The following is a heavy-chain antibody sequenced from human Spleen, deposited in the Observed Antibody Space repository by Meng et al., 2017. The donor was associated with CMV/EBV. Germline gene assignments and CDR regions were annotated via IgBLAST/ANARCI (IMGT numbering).Heavy chain of an antibody. D-gene: IGHD3-22*01. Sequence: APVKVSCKASGGTFSSYAISWVRQAPGQGLEWMGGINPNSGGTNYAQKFQGRVTMTRDTSISTAYMELSRLRSDDTAVYYCARSSYYYDSSGYYPSYWGQGTLVTVSS. V-gene: IGHV1-2*02. CDR2: INPNSGGT. CDR1: GGTFSSYA. J-gene: IGHJ4*02. CDR3: ARSSYYYDSSGYYPSY.